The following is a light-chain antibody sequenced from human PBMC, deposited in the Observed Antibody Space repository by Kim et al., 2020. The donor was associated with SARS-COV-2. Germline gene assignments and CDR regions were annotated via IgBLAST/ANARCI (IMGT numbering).Light chain of an antibody. J-gene: IGKJ5*01. V-gene: IGKV1-39*01. CDR2: AAS. CDR3: QQTDTTPIT. CDR1: QDIRRY. Sequence: DIQMTQSPSSLSASVGDRVTITCRASQDIRRYLNWYQQKPGKAPKVLIYAASTLQSGVPSRFSGSGSGTDFTLTITSLQPEDFATYYCQQTDTTPITCGQGTRLEIK.